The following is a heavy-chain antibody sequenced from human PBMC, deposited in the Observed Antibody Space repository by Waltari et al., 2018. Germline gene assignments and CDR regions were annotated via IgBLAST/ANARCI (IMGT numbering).Heavy chain of an antibody. J-gene: IGHJ3*02. CDR3: ARSGYYTSVGAFDI. Sequence: EVQLVESGGGLIQPGGSLRLSCAASGFTVSSNYMSWVRQAPGKGLEWVSVIYSGGSTYYADSVKGRFTISRDNSKNTLYLQMNSLRAEDTAVYYCARSGYYTSVGAFDIWGQGTMVTVSS. D-gene: IGHD3-3*01. CDR2: IYSGGST. CDR1: GFTVSSNY. V-gene: IGHV3-53*01.